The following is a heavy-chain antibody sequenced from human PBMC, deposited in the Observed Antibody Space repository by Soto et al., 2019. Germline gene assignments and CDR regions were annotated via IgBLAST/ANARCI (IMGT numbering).Heavy chain of an antibody. CDR1: GGSISSYY. J-gene: IGHJ6*03. CDR3: ERGMYDILTGNSTNHYYCYMDI. D-gene: IGHD3-9*01. V-gene: IGHV4-59*01. CDR2: IYYSGST. Sequence: SETLSLTGTVSGGSISSYYWSWIRQPPGKGLEWIGYIYYSGSTNYNPSLKSRITISVDTSTNQFSPYLSTATAEDRAVNYWERGMYDILTGNSTNHYYCYMDIWGKGTTVTVSS.